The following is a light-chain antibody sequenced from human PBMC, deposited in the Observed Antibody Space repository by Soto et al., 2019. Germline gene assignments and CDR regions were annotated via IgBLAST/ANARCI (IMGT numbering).Light chain of an antibody. J-gene: IGLJ2*01. V-gene: IGLV2-14*01. CDR1: SSDVGGYNY. CDR2: EVS. CDR3: SSYTSSSTLL. Sequence: LTQPASVSGSPGQSITISCSGTSSDVGGYNYVSWYQQHPGEAPKLLISEVSNRPSAISNRFSGSKSGNTASLTISGLQAEDEADYYCSSYTSSSTLLFGGGTKGTVL.